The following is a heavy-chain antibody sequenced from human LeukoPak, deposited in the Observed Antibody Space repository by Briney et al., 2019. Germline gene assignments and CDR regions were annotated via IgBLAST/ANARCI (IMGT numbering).Heavy chain of an antibody. V-gene: IGHV3-7*01. D-gene: IGHD5-24*01. J-gene: IGHJ5*02. CDR1: GFTLSSYW. CDR2: IKQDGSEK. CDR3: ARGGVEMAT. Sequence: GGSLRLSCAASGFTLSSYWMSWVRQAPGKGLEWVANIKQDGSEKYYVDSVKGRFTISRDNAKNSLYLQMNSLRAEDTAVYYCARGGVEMATWGQGTLVTVSS.